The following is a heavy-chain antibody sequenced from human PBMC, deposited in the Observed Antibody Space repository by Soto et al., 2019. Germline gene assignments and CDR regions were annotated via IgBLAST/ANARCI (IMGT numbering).Heavy chain of an antibody. Sequence: GGSLRLSCAASGFTVSSKYMSWVRQAPGKGLEWVSLIQSGGPTYYADSVKGRFTISRDTSENTLHLQMDSLRSEDTAVYYCARDVSRFGGALPSHQVDYSGQGTLVNRRL. D-gene: IGHD3-16*01. CDR1: GFTVSSKY. V-gene: IGHV3-53*05. CDR2: IQSGGPT. CDR3: ARDVSRFGGALPSHQVDY. J-gene: IGHJ4*02.